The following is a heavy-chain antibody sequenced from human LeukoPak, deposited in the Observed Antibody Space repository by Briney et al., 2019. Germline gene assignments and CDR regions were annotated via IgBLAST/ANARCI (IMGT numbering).Heavy chain of an antibody. Sequence: SETLSLTCAVSGYSISSGYYWGWSRQPPGKGLEWIGSIYHSGSTYYNPSLKSRFTISVDTSKNQFSLKLSSVTAADTAVYYCARRGGAFALDYWGQGTLVTVSS. CDR3: ARRGGAFALDY. J-gene: IGHJ4*02. CDR1: GYSISSGYY. D-gene: IGHD3-10*01. CDR2: IYHSGST. V-gene: IGHV4-38-2*01.